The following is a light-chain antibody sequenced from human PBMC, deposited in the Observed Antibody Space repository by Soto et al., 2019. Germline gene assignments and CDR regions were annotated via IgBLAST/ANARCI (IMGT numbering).Light chain of an antibody. CDR3: SSYAGSNSWV. V-gene: IGLV2-8*02. J-gene: IGLJ3*02. CDR2: EVT. CDR1: NSDVGGYNY. Sequence: QSALTQPPSASRSPGQSVTISCTGTNSDVGGYNYVSWYQQHPGKAPKLMVYEVTKRPSGVPDRFSGSKSGNTASLTVSGLQAEDEADYYCSSYAGSNSWVFGGGTKLTVL.